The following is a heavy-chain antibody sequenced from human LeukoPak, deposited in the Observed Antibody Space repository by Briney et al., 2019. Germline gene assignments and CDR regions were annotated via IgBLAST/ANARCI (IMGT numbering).Heavy chain of an antibody. Sequence: SVTLSLTWTVSVGSISSYYWSWIRKPPWKGLEWIGYIYYSGSTNYNPSLKSRVTISVDTSKNQFSLKLSSVTAADTAVYYCARGRRHLGPFDYWGQGTLVTVSS. CDR2: IYYSGST. CDR1: VGSISSYY. J-gene: IGHJ4*02. V-gene: IGHV4-59*01. CDR3: ARGRRHLGPFDY. D-gene: IGHD6-25*01.